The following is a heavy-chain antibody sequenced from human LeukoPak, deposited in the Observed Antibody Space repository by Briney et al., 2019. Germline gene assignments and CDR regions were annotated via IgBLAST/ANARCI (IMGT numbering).Heavy chain of an antibody. CDR3: AKSQLLLSDQYDY. D-gene: IGHD2-2*01. V-gene: IGHV3-23*01. Sequence: GGSLRLSCAASGFTFSSYAMSWVRQAPGKGLEWVSAICGSGGSTYYADSVKGRFTISRDNSKNTLYLQMNRLRAEDTAVYYCAKSQLLLSDQYDYWGQGTLVTVSS. J-gene: IGHJ4*02. CDR1: GFTFSSYA. CDR2: ICGSGGST.